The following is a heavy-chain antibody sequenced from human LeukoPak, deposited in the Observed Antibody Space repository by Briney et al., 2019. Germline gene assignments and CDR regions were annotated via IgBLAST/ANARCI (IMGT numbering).Heavy chain of an antibody. CDR2: IYYGGST. CDR1: GDSISSSYYY. CDR3: AKYGGARGDPIDY. J-gene: IGHJ4*02. D-gene: IGHD2-21*02. V-gene: IGHV4-39*01. Sequence: PSETLSLTCTVSGDSISSSYYYWVWIRQPPGKGLEWIGSIYYGGSTYSNPSLKSRVTISSDTSKNQFSLKLYSVTATDTAVYYCAKYGGARGDPIDYWGQGTLVTVSS.